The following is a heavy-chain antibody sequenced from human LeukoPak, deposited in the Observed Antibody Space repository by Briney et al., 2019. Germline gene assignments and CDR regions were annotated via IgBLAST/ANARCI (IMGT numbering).Heavy chain of an antibody. D-gene: IGHD6-6*01. CDR1: GGSISSSSYY. J-gene: IGHJ4*02. CDR3: ARHWRIAARTDY. Sequence: PSETLSLTCTVSGGSISSSSYYWGWIRQPPGKGLEWIGSIYYSGSTYYNPSLKSRVTISVDTSKNQFSLKLSSVTAADTAVYYCARHWRIAARTDYRGQGTLVTVSS. CDR2: IYYSGST. V-gene: IGHV4-39*01.